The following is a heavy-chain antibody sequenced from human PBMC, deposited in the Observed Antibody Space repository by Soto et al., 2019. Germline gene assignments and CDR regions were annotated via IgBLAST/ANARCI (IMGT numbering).Heavy chain of an antibody. J-gene: IGHJ4*02. Sequence: QVQLVQSGAEVMKPGASVKVSCQASGYSFTSYGISWVRQAPGQGLEWMGWVSGYNGTTNYAQKFQGRVTMTTDTSTSTAYKELRSLRSDDTAVYYCARDLGDLGLWGQGTLVTVSS. D-gene: IGHD3-16*01. CDR3: ARDLGDLGL. CDR2: VSGYNGTT. V-gene: IGHV1-18*01. CDR1: GYSFTSYG.